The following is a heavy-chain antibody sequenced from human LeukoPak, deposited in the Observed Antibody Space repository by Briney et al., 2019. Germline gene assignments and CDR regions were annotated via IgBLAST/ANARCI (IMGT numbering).Heavy chain of an antibody. J-gene: IGHJ4*02. Sequence: GGSLRLSCATSGFTFNHYGIHWVRQAPGKELEWAAVTWHHGTMKYYGDSVKGRFTISRDDSKNTLYLQMNNLRAEDTAIYYCAKGSGMSVVGGPLDYWSQGTLVTVSS. CDR2: TWHHGTMK. CDR1: GFTFNHYG. D-gene: IGHD1-1*01. CDR3: AKGSGMSVVGGPLDY. V-gene: IGHV3-33*06.